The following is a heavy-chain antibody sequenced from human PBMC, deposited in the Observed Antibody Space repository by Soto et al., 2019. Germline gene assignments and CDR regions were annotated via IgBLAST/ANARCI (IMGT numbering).Heavy chain of an antibody. CDR2: INPNSGGT. Sequence: QVQLVQSGAEVKKPGASVKVSCKASGYTFTGYYMHWVRQAPGQGLEWMGWINPNSGGTNYAQKFQGWVTMTRDTAISTAYMELSRLRSADTAVYYCARDGGITPAPGRSYYYGAGSYYLGMDVWGQGTTVTVSS. J-gene: IGHJ6*02. D-gene: IGHD3-10*01. CDR3: ARDGGITPAPGRSYYYGAGSYYLGMDV. CDR1: GYTFTGYY. V-gene: IGHV1-2*04.